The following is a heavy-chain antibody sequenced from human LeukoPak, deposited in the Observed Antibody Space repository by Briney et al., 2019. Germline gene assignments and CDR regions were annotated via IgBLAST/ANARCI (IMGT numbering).Heavy chain of an antibody. CDR2: IYPGDSDT. CDR3: VATYYQDINYYYGMDV. J-gene: IGHJ6*02. D-gene: IGHD3-22*01. V-gene: IGHV5-51*01. CDR1: GYRFTSSW. Sequence: GESLKISCKGSGYRFTSSWIGLVRQMPGKGVEWMGTIYPGDSDTRYSPSFQGQVTISADKSIITAYLQWSSLKASDTAMYYCVATYYQDINYYYGMDVWGQGTTVTVSS.